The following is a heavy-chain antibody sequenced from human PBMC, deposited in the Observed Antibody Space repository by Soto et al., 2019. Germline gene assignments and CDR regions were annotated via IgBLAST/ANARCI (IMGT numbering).Heavy chain of an antibody. Sequence: GGSLRLSCVGSGFTFSNSEINWVRQAPGKGLEWISYIRHSAHIYYADAVKGRFTIYRDNAKNSVYLQMNSLRVEDTAVYYCEKERGPEVSATIGGDVWGQGILVTVSS. CDR1: GFTFSNSE. V-gene: IGHV3-48*03. J-gene: IGHJ3*01. CDR2: IRHSAHI. D-gene: IGHD3-16*01. CDR3: EKERGPEVSATIGGDV.